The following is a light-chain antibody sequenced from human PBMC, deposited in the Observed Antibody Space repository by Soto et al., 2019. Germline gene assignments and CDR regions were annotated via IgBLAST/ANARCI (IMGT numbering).Light chain of an antibody. CDR3: FSFTSTNTHV. CDR2: ETS. J-gene: IGLJ1*01. V-gene: IGLV2-23*01. Sequence: ALTQPASMSGSPGQSVTISCTGTSSDFGSYKFVSWYQHHPGTVPKVIIYETSKRPSGVSDRFSGSKSGNTASLAISGLQAEDEADYYCFSFTSTNTHVFGSGTKVTVL. CDR1: SSDFGSYKF.